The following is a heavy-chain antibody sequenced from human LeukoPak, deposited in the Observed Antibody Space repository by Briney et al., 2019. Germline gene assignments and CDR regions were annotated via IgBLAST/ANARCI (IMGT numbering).Heavy chain of an antibody. CDR1: GFTFSNYA. J-gene: IGHJ3*02. D-gene: IGHD3-9*01. CDR3: TRLGAGDYDILTGSRDAFDI. V-gene: IGHV3-49*04. CDR2: IRSKAYGGTT. Sequence: GGSLRLSCAASGFTFSNYAMRWVRQAPGKGLEWVGFIRSKAYGGTTEYAASVKGRFTISRDDSKSIAYLQMNSLKTEDTAVYYCTRLGAGDYDILTGSRDAFDIWGQGTMVTVSS.